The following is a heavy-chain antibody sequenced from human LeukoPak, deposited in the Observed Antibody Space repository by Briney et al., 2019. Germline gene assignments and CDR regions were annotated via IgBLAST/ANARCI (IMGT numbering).Heavy chain of an antibody. V-gene: IGHV3-53*04. CDR1: GFSVSTKY. D-gene: IGHD1-26*01. CDR3: AKDRGIVGA. J-gene: IGHJ5*02. Sequence: PGGSLRLSCAAFGFSVSTKYMSWLRQAPGKGPEWVSAIYSGGATYYADSVKGRFTISRHNSKNTLYLQMNSLRAEDTAVYYCAKDRGIVGAWGQGTLVTVSS. CDR2: IYSGGAT.